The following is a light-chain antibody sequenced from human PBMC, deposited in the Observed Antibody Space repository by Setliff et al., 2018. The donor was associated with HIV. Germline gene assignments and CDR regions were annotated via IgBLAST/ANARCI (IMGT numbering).Light chain of an antibody. J-gene: IGKJ5*01. CDR1: QCIGSS. V-gene: IGKV1-9*01. CDR2: GAS. CDR3: QQLNSYPIT. Sequence: DIQLTQSPSLLSASVGDTVTITCRASQCIGSSLAWYQQKPGEAPNLLIFGASSLESGVSSRFSGRGSGTEFTLTINSLQPEDFSTYYCQQLNSYPITFGQGTRLEIK.